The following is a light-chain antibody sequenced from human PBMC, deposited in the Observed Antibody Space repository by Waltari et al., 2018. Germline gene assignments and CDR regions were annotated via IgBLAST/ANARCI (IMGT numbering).Light chain of an antibody. CDR2: DGS. V-gene: IGLV2-14*01. Sequence: QSALTQPASVSGSPGQSVTIFCAGTSNDVGGYNSVSWYQEHPGQAPRVIIYDGSDRPSGVSVRCSGSKSGNTASLTISGLQAEDEADYYCSSQSSNDVVLFGGGTKLTVL. CDR3: SSQSSNDVVL. CDR1: SNDVGGYNS. J-gene: IGLJ2*01.